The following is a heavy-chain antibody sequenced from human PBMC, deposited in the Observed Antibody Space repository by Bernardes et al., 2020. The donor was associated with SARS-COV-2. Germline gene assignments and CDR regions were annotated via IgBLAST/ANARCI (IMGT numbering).Heavy chain of an antibody. D-gene: IGHD3-10*01. CDR1: GYTLPELS. CDR3: ATNVVLWFGELLYVDY. Sequence: ASVNVSCKVSGYTLPELSMYFVRQAPGKAIEWMGGFSTEVGETIYAQKFQGRVTMTEDTSTDTAYMVLSSLRSEETAVYYCATNVVLWFGELLYVDYWGQGTLVTVYS. J-gene: IGHJ4*02. V-gene: IGHV1-24*01. CDR2: FSTEVGET.